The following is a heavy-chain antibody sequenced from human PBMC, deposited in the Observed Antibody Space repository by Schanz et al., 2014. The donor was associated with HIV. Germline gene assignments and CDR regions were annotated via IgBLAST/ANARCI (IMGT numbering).Heavy chain of an antibody. V-gene: IGHV3-NL1*01. CDR3: ATGSLSYGGNQNDK. CDR2: IYAGGTT. Sequence: QVQLVESGGGVVQPGRSLRLSCAASGFTFSSYAMHWVRQAPGKGLEWVSSIYAGGTTFYADAVKGRFTISRDNSRNTLFLQMDSLRVEDTAVYYCATGSLSYGGNQNDKWGQGTLVTVSS. D-gene: IGHD4-17*01. CDR1: GFTFSSYA. J-gene: IGHJ4*02.